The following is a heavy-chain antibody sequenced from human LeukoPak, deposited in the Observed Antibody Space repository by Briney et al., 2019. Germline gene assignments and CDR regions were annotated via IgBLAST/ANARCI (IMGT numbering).Heavy chain of an antibody. V-gene: IGHV3-7*02. J-gene: IGHJ4*02. Sequence: PGGSLRLSCVASGFNFDNYYMSWVRQAPGKGLEWVADIRHDGSDVYNVDSVRGRFTISRDNAKNSLYLQMNSLRDEDTAVYYCARAYCGGGFCYSGFDFWGQGTLVTVSS. CDR1: GFNFDNYY. CDR3: ARAYCGGGFCYSGFDF. CDR2: IRHDGSDV. D-gene: IGHD2-15*01.